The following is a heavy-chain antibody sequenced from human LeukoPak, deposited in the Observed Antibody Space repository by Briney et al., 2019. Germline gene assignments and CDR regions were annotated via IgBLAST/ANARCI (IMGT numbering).Heavy chain of an antibody. D-gene: IGHD3-9*01. CDR3: TTDLVRRISYYDILTGDDQLDY. CDR2: IKSKTDGGTT. V-gene: IGHV3-15*01. Sequence: GGSLRLSCAASGFTFSNAWMSWVRQAPGKGLEWVGRIKSKTDGGTTDYAAPVKGRFTISRDDSKNTLYLQMNSLKTEDTAVYYCTTDLVRRISYYDILTGDDQLDYWGQGTLVTVSS. J-gene: IGHJ4*02. CDR1: GFTFSNAW.